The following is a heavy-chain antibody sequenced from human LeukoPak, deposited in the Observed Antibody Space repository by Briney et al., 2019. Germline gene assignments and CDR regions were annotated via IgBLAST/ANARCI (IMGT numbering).Heavy chain of an antibody. CDR1: GYTFTTYS. CDR2: INPGGDST. J-gene: IGHJ3*01. V-gene: IGHV1-46*04. CDR3: ARGSGSYHDAFDF. Sequence: EASVKVSCKASGYTFTTYSMHWVRQAPGQGFEWLGIINPGGDSTNYAQKLQGRVTMTRDTSTSTVHMELSSLRSEDTAVYYCARGSGSYHDAFDFWGQGTMVTVSS. D-gene: IGHD1-26*01.